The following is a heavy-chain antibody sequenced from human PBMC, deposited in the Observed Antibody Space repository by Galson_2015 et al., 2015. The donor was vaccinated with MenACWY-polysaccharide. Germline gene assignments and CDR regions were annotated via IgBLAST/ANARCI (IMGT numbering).Heavy chain of an antibody. CDR1: GFTFSSYA. D-gene: IGHD3-10*01. Sequence: SLRLSCAASGFTFSSYAMSWVRQAPGKGLEWVSTISGSGGSTYYADSVKDRFTISRDNSKNTLYLQMNSLRAEDTAVYYCARSVRGVINWFDPWGQGTLVTVSS. CDR3: ARSVRGVINWFDP. J-gene: IGHJ5*02. V-gene: IGHV3-23*01. CDR2: ISGSGGST.